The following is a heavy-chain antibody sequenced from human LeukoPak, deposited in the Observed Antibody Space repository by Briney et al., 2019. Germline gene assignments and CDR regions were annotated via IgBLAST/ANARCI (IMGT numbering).Heavy chain of an antibody. CDR1: GFTFSRNS. CDR3: ARFYGAGNDY. J-gene: IGHJ4*02. Sequence: PGGSLRLSCAGSGFTFSRNSMNWVRQAPGKGLEWVSSISSSSSYIYYADSVKGRFTISRDNAENSLYLQMNSLRAEDTAVYYCARFYGAGNDYWGQGTLVTVSS. CDR2: ISSSSSYI. V-gene: IGHV3-21*06. D-gene: IGHD3-10*01.